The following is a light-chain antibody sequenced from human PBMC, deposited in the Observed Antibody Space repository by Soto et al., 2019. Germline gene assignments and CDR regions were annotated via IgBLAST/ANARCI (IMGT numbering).Light chain of an antibody. Sequence: QSALTQPASVSGSPGQSITISCTGTSSDVGFYNYVSWYQQHPGKAPKLMIYEVSDRPSGVSNRFSGSKFGNTASLTISGLQAEDEADYYCSSYTTSSTLVFGGGTKLTVL. CDR2: EVS. V-gene: IGLV2-14*01. CDR1: SSDVGFYNY. CDR3: SSYTTSSTLV. J-gene: IGLJ3*02.